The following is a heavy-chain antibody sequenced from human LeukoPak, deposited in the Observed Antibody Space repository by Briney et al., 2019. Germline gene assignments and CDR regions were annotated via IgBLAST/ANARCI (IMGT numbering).Heavy chain of an antibody. CDR1: GYSFTNYW. CDR2: IYPGDSDT. D-gene: IGHD5-24*01. Sequence: PGDSLKISCKASGYSFTNYWIGWVRQLPGKGLEWMAIIYPGDSDTRYSPSFQSQVDISADKSISTAYLQWSSLKASDTAMYYCTRMAYYYYYMDVWGKGTTVTVSS. CDR3: TRMAYYYYYMDV. V-gene: IGHV5-51*01. J-gene: IGHJ6*03.